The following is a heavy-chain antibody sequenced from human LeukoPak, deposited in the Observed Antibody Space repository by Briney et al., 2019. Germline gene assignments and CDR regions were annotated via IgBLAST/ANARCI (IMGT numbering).Heavy chain of an antibody. CDR3: ARGAWATRLGS. V-gene: IGHV4-34*01. CDR1: GESLNSYY. Sequence: ETLSLTCAVYGESLNSYYWSWIRQPPGKALEWIGEIYESGSTEYNPSLKSRVTISMVPSKQQFSLSLTSVTAADTAVYYCARGAWATRLGSWGLGTPVIVSS. CDR2: IYESGST. J-gene: IGHJ4*02. D-gene: IGHD2-15*01.